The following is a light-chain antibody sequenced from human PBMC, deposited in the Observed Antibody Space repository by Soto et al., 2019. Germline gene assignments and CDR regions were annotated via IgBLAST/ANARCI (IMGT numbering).Light chain of an antibody. Sequence: EIVMTQSPATLSVSPGERATLSCRASQSVSSNLAWYQQKPGQAPRLLIYGASTRATGIPARFSGSGSGTEFTLTISSLQSEDFAVYYCQQYNTWPPITFGPGTKVDI. CDR1: QSVSSN. CDR2: GAS. J-gene: IGKJ3*01. V-gene: IGKV3-15*01. CDR3: QQYNTWPPIT.